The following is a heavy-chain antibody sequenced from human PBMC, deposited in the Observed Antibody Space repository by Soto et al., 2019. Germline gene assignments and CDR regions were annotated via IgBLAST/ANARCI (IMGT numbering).Heavy chain of an antibody. CDR3: AAKGVYDILTGYTFDY. V-gene: IGHV1-58*02. CDR1: GFTFTSSA. D-gene: IGHD3-9*01. Sequence: SVKVSCKASGFTFTSSAMQWVRQARGQRLEWIGWIVVGSGNTNYAQKFQERVTITRDMSTSTAYMELSSLRSEDTAVYYCAAKGVYDILTGYTFDYWGQGTLVTVSS. CDR2: IVVGSGNT. J-gene: IGHJ4*02.